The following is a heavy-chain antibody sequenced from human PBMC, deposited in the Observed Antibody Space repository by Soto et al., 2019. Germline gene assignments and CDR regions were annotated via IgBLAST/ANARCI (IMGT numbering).Heavy chain of an antibody. CDR1: GFIFSNYA. D-gene: IGHD2-2*01. V-gene: IGHV3-23*01. Sequence: GGSLRLSCAASGFIFSNYAMSWVRQAPGKGLEWVSSITSSGSGTNYADSVKGRFTISRDNSMSKLFLQKRRLRAEDTAIYYCVKSPASIKTFDYWGQGTLVTVSS. CDR2: ITSSGSGT. J-gene: IGHJ4*02. CDR3: VKSPASIKTFDY.